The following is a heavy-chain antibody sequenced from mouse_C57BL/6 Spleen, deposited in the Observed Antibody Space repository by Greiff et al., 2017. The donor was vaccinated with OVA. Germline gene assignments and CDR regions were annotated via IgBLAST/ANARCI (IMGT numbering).Heavy chain of an antibody. Sequence: QVQLQQPGAELVMPGASVKLSCKASGYTFTSYWMHWVKQRPGQGLEWIGEIDPSDSYTNYNQKFKGKSTLTVDKSSSTAYMQLSRLTSEDSAVYYCARGLHFDYWGQGTTLTVSS. V-gene: IGHV1-69*01. D-gene: IGHD3-1*01. CDR3: ARGLHFDY. CDR2: IDPSDSYT. CDR1: GYTFTSYW. J-gene: IGHJ2*01.